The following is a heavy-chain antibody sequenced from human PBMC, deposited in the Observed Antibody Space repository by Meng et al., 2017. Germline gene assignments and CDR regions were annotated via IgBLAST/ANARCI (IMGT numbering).Heavy chain of an antibody. Sequence: GESLKISCGASGFTFSNYWMHWVRQAPGKGLVWVSRINNDGSDTAYADSVKGRFTISRDNAKNTQFLQMNGLRAEDTAVYYCARGEYHFESSGYSTHWGQGTLVTVSS. D-gene: IGHD3-22*01. CDR1: GFTFSNYW. J-gene: IGHJ4*02. CDR2: INNDGSDT. V-gene: IGHV3-74*01. CDR3: ARGEYHFESSGYSTH.